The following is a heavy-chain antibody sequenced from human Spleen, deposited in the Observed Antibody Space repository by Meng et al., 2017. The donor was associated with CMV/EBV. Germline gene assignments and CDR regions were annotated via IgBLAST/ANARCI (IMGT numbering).Heavy chain of an antibody. Sequence: SETLSLTCAVYGGSFSGYYWSWIRQPPGKGLEWIGEINHSGSTNYNPSLKSRVTISVDTSKNQFSLKLSPVTAADTAVYYCARAVTRRMIVVMTYNWFDPWGQGTLVTVSS. D-gene: IGHD3-22*01. J-gene: IGHJ5*02. CDR1: GGSFSGYY. V-gene: IGHV4-34*01. CDR3: ARAVTRRMIVVMTYNWFDP. CDR2: INHSGST.